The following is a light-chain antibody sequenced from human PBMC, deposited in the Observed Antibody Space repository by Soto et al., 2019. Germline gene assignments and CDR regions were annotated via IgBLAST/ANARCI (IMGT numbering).Light chain of an antibody. CDR1: QSISSW. J-gene: IGKJ4*01. CDR2: KAS. CDR3: QQYNSFPLT. V-gene: IGKV1-5*03. Sequence: DIPITQSPSTLSASAGDRVTITCRASQSISSWLAWYQQKPGKAPKLLIYKASSLESGVPSRFSGSGSGTEFTLTISSLQPDDFATYYCQQYNSFPLTFGGGTKVEIK.